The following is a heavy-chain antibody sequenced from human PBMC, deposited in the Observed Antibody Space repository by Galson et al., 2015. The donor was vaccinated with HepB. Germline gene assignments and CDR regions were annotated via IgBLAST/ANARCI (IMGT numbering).Heavy chain of an antibody. V-gene: IGHV3-21*01. Sequence: SLRLSCAASGFTFSSYSMNWVRQAPGKGLEWVSSISSSSSYIYYADSVKGRFTISRDNAKNSLYLQMNSLRAEDTAVYYCARSPGSGYGGWFDPWGQGTLVTVSS. CDR1: GFTFSSYS. J-gene: IGHJ5*02. CDR2: ISSSSSYI. D-gene: IGHD3-22*01. CDR3: ARSPGSGYGGWFDP.